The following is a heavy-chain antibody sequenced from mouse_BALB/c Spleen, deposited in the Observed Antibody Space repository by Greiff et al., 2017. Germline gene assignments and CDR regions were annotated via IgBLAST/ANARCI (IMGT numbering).Heavy chain of an antibody. J-gene: IGHJ2*01. V-gene: IGHV3-2*02. CDR3: AIWLRRGVYYFDY. Sequence: EVHLVESGPGLVKPSQSLSLTCTVTGYSITSDYAWNWIRQFPGNKLEWMGYISYSGSTSYNPSLKSRISITRDTSKNQFFLQLNSVTTEDTATYYCAIWLRRGVYYFDYWGQGTTLTVSS. CDR2: ISYSGST. CDR1: GYSITSDYA. D-gene: IGHD2-2*01.